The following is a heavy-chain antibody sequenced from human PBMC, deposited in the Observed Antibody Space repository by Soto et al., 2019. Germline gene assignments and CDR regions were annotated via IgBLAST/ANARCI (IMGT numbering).Heavy chain of an antibody. J-gene: IGHJ3*02. CDR1: GLTFSSYW. D-gene: IGHD2-15*01. Sequence: PGGSLRLSCAASGLTFSSYWMHWVRQAPGEGLAWVSSINTDGSTTSYADSVKGRFTISRDNAKSTLYLQMNSLRAEDTAVYYCARDIVVVEGDEDAFDIWGQGTMVTVSS. V-gene: IGHV3-74*01. CDR2: INTDGSTT. CDR3: ARDIVVVEGDEDAFDI.